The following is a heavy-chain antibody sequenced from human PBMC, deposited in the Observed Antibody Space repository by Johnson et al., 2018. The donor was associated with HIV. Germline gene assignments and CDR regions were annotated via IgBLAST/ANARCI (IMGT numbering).Heavy chain of an antibody. CDR1: GFTFSSYA. J-gene: IGHJ3*02. CDR2: ISGSGGST. D-gene: IGHD5-12*01. CDR3: AKGYSGYDYYAFDI. Sequence: VQLVESGGGLVPPGGSLRLSCAASGFTFSSYAMSWVRQAPGKGLEWVSAISGSGGSTYYADSVKCRFTISRHNSKNTLYLQMNSRRAEDTAVYYCAKGYSGYDYYAFDIWGQGTMVTVSS. V-gene: IGHV3-23*04.